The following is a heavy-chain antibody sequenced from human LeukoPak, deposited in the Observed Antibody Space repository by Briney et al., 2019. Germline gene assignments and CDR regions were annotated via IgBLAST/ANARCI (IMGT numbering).Heavy chain of an antibody. J-gene: IGHJ4*02. CDR2: IYYRGST. CDR3: ARQDGRGRPNAFDY. V-gene: IGHV4-39*01. CDR1: GGSISSSNYY. D-gene: IGHD5-12*01. Sequence: SETLSLTCTASGGSISSSNYYWDWIRQPPGKGLEWIGNIYYRGSTSYNPSLRSRVTISVDTSKNQFSLKLSSVTAADTAVYYCARQDGRGRPNAFDYWGQGILVTVSS.